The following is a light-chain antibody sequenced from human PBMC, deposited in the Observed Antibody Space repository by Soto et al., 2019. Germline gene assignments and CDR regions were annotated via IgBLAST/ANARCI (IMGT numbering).Light chain of an antibody. J-gene: IGKJ2*01. CDR1: QSVSSS. V-gene: IGKV3-11*01. CDR3: QQRSSWPYT. CDR2: DAS. Sequence: EIVLTQSPATLSLSPGEGATLSCRASQSVSSSLAWYQQKPGQAPRPLIYDASSRATGIPARFSGSGSGTDFTLTISSLEPEDFAVDYCQQRSSWPYTFGQGTKLEIK.